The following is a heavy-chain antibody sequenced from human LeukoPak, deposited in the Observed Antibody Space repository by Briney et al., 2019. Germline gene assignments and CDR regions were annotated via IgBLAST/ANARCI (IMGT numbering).Heavy chain of an antibody. D-gene: IGHD2-2*02. CDR2: IKQDGIEK. CDR1: GFTLSNHW. Sequence: GGSLRLSCAASGFTLSNHWMIWVRQAPGKGLECVANIKQDGIEKYYLDSVKGRFTISRDNAKNSVYLQMNSLRVEDTAVYYCARDGFRCSSTSCHNDYWGQGTLVTVSS. V-gene: IGHV3-7*01. J-gene: IGHJ4*02. CDR3: ARDGFRCSSTSCHNDY.